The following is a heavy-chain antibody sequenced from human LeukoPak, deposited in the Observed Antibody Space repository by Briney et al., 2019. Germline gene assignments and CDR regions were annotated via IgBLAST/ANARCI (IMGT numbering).Heavy chain of an antibody. CDR2: IYWNDDK. J-gene: IGHJ5*02. CDR1: GFSLSTSGVG. Sequence: SGPTLVNPTQTLTLTCTFSGFSLSTSGVGVGWIRQPPGKALEWLAVIYWNDDKRHSPVLKSRLTITKDTSKNQVVLTMTNMDPVDTATYYCAHRGDITMVRGVSPIRGWFDPWGQGTLVTVSS. D-gene: IGHD3-10*01. CDR3: AHRGDITMVRGVSPIRGWFDP. V-gene: IGHV2-5*01.